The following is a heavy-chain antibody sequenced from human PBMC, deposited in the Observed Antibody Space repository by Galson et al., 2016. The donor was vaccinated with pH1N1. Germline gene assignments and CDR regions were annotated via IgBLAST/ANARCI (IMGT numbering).Heavy chain of an antibody. J-gene: IGHJ4*02. CDR2: IHYSGTT. Sequence: ETLSLTCTVSGASSIGNNFYGGWIRQTPGKGLEWIGNIHYSGTTYYNPSLKSRVTISVDTSKNHFSLKLNYVTAADTAVYFCARLVRGSYPDPLYYFDFWGQGTLVTVSS. CDR3: ARLVRGSYPDPLYYFDF. V-gene: IGHV4-39*02. CDR1: GASSIGNNFY. D-gene: IGHD1-26*01.